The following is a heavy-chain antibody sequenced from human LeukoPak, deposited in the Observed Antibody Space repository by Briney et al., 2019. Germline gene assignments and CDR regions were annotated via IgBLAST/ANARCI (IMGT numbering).Heavy chain of an antibody. Sequence: SETLSLTCIVSGGSISSGSHYWGWIRQPPGKGLEWTGSMHYSGITYYNPCLTSRVTISVDTSKNQFSLGLTSVTAADTAVYYCARYPYSDSGVWQAFDYWGQGTLVTVSS. J-gene: IGHJ4*02. D-gene: IGHD5-12*01. V-gene: IGHV4-39*01. CDR2: MHYSGIT. CDR3: ARYPYSDSGVWQAFDY. CDR1: GGSISSGSHY.